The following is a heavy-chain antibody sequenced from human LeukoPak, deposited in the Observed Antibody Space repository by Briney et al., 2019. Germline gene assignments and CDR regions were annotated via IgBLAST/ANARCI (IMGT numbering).Heavy chain of an antibody. J-gene: IGHJ5*02. V-gene: IGHV1-2*02. CDR3: ARSTGFRVVVPAVIDP. Sequence: ASVKVSCKASGYTFTSYDINWVRQATGQGLEWMGWINPNSGGTNYAQKFQGRVTMTRDTSISTAYMELSRLRSDDTAVYYCARSTGFRVVVPAVIDPWGQGTLVTVSS. CDR1: GYTFTSYD. D-gene: IGHD2-2*01. CDR2: INPNSGGT.